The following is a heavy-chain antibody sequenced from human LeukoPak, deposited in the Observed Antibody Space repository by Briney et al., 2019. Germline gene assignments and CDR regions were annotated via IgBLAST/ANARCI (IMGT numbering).Heavy chain of an antibody. V-gene: IGHV3-21*04. D-gene: IGHD4-23*01. CDR3: VRDADGGTWFDT. CDR1: GFTFTDFY. Sequence: GGSLRLSCAASGFTFTDFYTNWVRQAPGKGLEWVSWISPTSSYMYYADSVKGRFTISRDNAKNSLYLQMNSLRAEDTALYYCVRDADGGTWFDTWGQGTLVTVSS. CDR2: ISPTSSYM. J-gene: IGHJ5*02.